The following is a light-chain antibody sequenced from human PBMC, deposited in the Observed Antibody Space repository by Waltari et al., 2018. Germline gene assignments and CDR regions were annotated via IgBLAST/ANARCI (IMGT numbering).Light chain of an antibody. CDR2: VAS. Sequence: IQLTQSPSSLSASVGDRVTITCRASRGIDNYLAWYQQQPGKAPKLLISVASTLQSGVPSRFSGSGSGTDFTLTISSLQPEDFATYYCQQLYSYPHTFGPGTKVDIK. V-gene: IGKV1-9*01. J-gene: IGKJ3*01. CDR3: QQLYSYPHT. CDR1: RGIDNY.